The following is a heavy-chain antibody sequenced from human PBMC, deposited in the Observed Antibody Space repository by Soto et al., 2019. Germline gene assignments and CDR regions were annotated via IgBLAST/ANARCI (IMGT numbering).Heavy chain of an antibody. D-gene: IGHD6-19*01. Sequence: GGSLRLSCAASGFTFDDYAMHWVRQAPGKGLEWVSGISWNSGSIGYADSVKGRFTISRDNAKNSLYLQMNSLRAEDTALYYCAKGSAGYSSVRAFDIWGQGTMVTVS. V-gene: IGHV3-9*01. CDR3: AKGSAGYSSVRAFDI. CDR2: ISWNSGSI. CDR1: GFTFDDYA. J-gene: IGHJ3*02.